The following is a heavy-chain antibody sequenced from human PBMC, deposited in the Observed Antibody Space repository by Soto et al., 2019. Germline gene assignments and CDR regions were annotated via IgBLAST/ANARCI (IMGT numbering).Heavy chain of an antibody. J-gene: IGHJ6*02. V-gene: IGHV1-2*02. CDR2: INPNSGGT. CDR3: ARDQSPCSGWPGMDV. Sequence: QVQLVQSGAEVKKPGASVKVSCKASGYTFTDYSMHWVRQAPGQGLEWMGWINPNSGGTNYAQKFQGRVTMTRDTSISTAYMELDRLRSDDTAVYYCARDQSPCSGWPGMDVWGQGTTVTVSS. D-gene: IGHD6-19*01. CDR1: GYTFTDYS.